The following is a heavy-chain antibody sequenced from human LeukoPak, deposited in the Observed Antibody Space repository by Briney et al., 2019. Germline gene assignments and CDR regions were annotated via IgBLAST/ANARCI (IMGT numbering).Heavy chain of an antibody. CDR3: ARESEGGAFDI. J-gene: IGHJ3*02. V-gene: IGHV3-30-3*01. CDR2: ISYDGSNK. Sequence: GGSLRLSCAASGFTFSSYAMHWVRQAQAKGRGGGAVISYDGSNKYYADSVKGRFTISRDNSKNTLYLQMNSLRAEDTAVYYCARESEGGAFDIWGQGTMVTVSS. CDR1: GFTFSSYA.